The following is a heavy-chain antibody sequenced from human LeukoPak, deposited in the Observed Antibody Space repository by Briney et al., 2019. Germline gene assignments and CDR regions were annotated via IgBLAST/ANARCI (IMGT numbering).Heavy chain of an antibody. CDR1: GYTFTSYY. D-gene: IGHD3-10*01. CDR2: INPNSGGT. CDR3: AKLYYSGSGSYYPLEY. Sequence: ASVKVSCKASGYTFTSYYMHWVRQAPGQGLEWMGWINPNSGGTKYAQKFQGRVTMTRDTSISTAYMELSRLRSDDTAVYYCAKLYYSGSGSYYPLEYWGQGTLVTVSS. V-gene: IGHV1-2*02. J-gene: IGHJ4*02.